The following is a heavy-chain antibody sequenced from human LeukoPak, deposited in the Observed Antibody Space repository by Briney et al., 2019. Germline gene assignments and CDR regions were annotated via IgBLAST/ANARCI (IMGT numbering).Heavy chain of an antibody. CDR2: IYYSGST. Sequence: SETLSLTCTVSGGSISSYYWSWIRQPPGKGLEWIGYIYYSGSTNYNPSLKSRVTISVDTSKNQFSLKLSSVTAADTAVYYCARGTMVVTDFGYWGQGTLVTVSS. J-gene: IGHJ4*02. V-gene: IGHV4-59*01. D-gene: IGHD4-23*01. CDR3: ARGTMVVTDFGY. CDR1: GGSISSYY.